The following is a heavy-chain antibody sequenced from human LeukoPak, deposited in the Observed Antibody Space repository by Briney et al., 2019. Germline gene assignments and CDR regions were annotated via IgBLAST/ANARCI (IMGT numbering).Heavy chain of an antibody. CDR2: ISGSGGST. V-gene: IGHV3-23*01. D-gene: IGHD1-26*01. CDR1: GFTFSSYA. J-gene: IGHJ4*02. Sequence: GGSLRLSCAASGFTFSSYAMSWVRQAPGRGLEWVSAISGSGGSTYYADSVKGRFTIARDNSKNTLYLQMNSLRAEDTAVYYCAKPIYSGSYYWDYWGQGTLVTVSS. CDR3: AKPIYSGSYYWDY.